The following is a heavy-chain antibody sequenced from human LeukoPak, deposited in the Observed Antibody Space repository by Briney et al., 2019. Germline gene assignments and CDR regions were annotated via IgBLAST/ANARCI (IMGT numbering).Heavy chain of an antibody. CDR3: VFGGYSGSVY. V-gene: IGHV3-9*01. J-gene: IGHJ4*02. D-gene: IGHD5-12*01. CDR1: GFTFDDYA. Sequence: GRSLRLSCAASGFTFDDYAMHWVRQAPGKGLEWVSGISWNSGSIGYAVSVKGRFTISRDNAKNSLYLQMNSLRAEDTAVYYCVFGGYSGSVYWGQGTLVTVSS. CDR2: ISWNSGSI.